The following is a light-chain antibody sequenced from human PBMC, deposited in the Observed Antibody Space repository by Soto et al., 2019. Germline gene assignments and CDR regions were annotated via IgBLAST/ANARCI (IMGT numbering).Light chain of an antibody. CDR3: AAWDDSLNGVV. J-gene: IGLJ2*01. V-gene: IGLV1-44*01. CDR1: SSNIGSNT. Sequence: QSVLTQPPSASGTPGQRGTISCSGSSSNIGSNTVNWYQQLPGTAPKLLIYSNNQRPSGVPDRFSGSKSGTSASLAISGLQSEDEADYYCAAWDDSLNGVVFGGGPKLTVL. CDR2: SNN.